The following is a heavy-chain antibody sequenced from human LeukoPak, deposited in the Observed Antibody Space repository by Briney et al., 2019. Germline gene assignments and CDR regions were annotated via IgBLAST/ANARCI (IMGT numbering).Heavy chain of an antibody. Sequence: GGSLRLSCAASGFTVSSNYMSWVRQAPGKGLEWVSVIYSGGSTYYADSVKGRFTISRDNSKNTLYLQMNSLRAEDTAVYYCAREAYYYDSSGYYSSWGQGTLVTVSS. CDR3: AREAYYYDSSGYYSS. CDR2: IYSGGST. CDR1: GFTVSSNY. V-gene: IGHV3-53*01. J-gene: IGHJ5*02. D-gene: IGHD3-22*01.